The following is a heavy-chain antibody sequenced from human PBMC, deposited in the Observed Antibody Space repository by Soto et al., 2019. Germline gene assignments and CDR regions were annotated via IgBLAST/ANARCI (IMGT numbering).Heavy chain of an antibody. J-gene: IGHJ4*02. CDR1: GFTFSNYA. V-gene: IGHV3-23*01. D-gene: IGHD2-8*02. CDR3: VKDPVSGGTGGAWFDY. Sequence: GGSLRLSCAVSGFTFSNYAMTWVHQAQGKGLEWVSVMSGNGGRILYADSVKGRFTISRDNSKNTLYLQMNSLRLEDTAVYYCVKDPVSGGTGGAWFDYWGQGTLVTVSS. CDR2: MSGNGGRI.